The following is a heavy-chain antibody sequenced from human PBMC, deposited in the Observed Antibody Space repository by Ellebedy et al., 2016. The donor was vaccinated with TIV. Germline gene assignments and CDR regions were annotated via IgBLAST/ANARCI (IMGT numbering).Heavy chain of an antibody. J-gene: IGHJ4*02. Sequence: MPSETLSLTCAVSGGAMNNVTWLTWIRQPPGKGLEWIGEVYKSGASKYNPSLKSRVTISLDTSKTHFSLTLTSVTAADTGVYYCARQGYTDDLSYFDNWGQGTLVTVSS. CDR2: VYKSGAS. V-gene: IGHV4/OR15-8*01. CDR1: GGAMNNVTW. D-gene: IGHD3/OR15-3a*01. CDR3: ARQGYTDDLSYFDN.